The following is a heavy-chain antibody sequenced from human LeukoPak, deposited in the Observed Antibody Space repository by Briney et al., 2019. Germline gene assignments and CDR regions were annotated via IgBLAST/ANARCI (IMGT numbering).Heavy chain of an antibody. CDR2: IKSKTDGETT. D-gene: IGHD4-23*01. Sequence: GGSLRLSCAASGFTFTSAWLGWVRQAPGKGLEWIGRIKSKTDGETTAYGSSVKGRFTISRDDSKNTQYLQMNSLNAEDTAVYYCITDSLVMNYWGQGTLVTVSS. CDR3: ITDSLVMNY. CDR1: GFTFTSAW. V-gene: IGHV3-15*01. J-gene: IGHJ4*02.